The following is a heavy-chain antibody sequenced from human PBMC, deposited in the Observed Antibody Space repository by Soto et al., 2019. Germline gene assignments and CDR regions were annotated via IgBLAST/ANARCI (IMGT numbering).Heavy chain of an antibody. V-gene: IGHV1-18*01. Sequence: QVQLVQSGAEVKKPGASVKVSCKASGYTFTSYGISWVRQAPGQGLEWMGWISAYNGNTNYAQKLQGRVTMTTDTXTXXAYMELRSMRSDDTAVYYCARDEVKDYGDSNWFDPWGQGTLVTVSS. CDR3: ARDEVKDYGDSNWFDP. D-gene: IGHD4-17*01. CDR2: ISAYNGNT. J-gene: IGHJ5*02. CDR1: GYTFTSYG.